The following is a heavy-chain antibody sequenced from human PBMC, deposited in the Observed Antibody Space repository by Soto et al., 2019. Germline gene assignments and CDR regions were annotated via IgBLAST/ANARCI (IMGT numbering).Heavy chain of an antibody. CDR1: GGSISSGGYS. Sequence: PSETLSLTCAVSGGSISSGGYSWSWIRQPPGKGLEWIGYIYHSGSTYYNPSLKSRVTISVDRSKNQFSLKLSSVTAADTAVYYCASNYYDSRGGMDVWGQGTTVTVSS. V-gene: IGHV4-30-2*01. CDR3: ASNYYDSRGGMDV. J-gene: IGHJ6*02. D-gene: IGHD3-22*01. CDR2: IYHSGST.